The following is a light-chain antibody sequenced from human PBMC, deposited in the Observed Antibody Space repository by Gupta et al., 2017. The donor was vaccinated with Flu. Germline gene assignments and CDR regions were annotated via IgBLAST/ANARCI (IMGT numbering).Light chain of an antibody. V-gene: IGKV2-30*02. J-gene: IGKJ2*01. Sequence: DVVMTQSPLSLPVTLGQPASISCRSSQSLVHRDGNTYLNWFQQRPGQSPRRLIYKVSNRDSGVPDRFSGSGSGTDFTLKISRGEAEDVGVYYCRQGTHWPPYTFGQGTKLEIK. CDR3: RQGTHWPPYT. CDR2: KVS. CDR1: QSLVHRDGNTY.